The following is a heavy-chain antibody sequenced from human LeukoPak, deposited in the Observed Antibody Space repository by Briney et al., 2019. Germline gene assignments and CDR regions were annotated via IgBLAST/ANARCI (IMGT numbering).Heavy chain of an antibody. CDR2: IYASGST. Sequence: SETLSLTCTVSGGSISSANYYWSWIRQPAGKGLEWIGRIYASGSTNYKPSLNSRVTISLDTSKNQFSLKLTSVTAADTAVYYCARGTSYRWQQLASFDSWGQGTLVTVSS. CDR3: ARGTSYRWQQLASFDS. V-gene: IGHV4-61*02. J-gene: IGHJ4*02. CDR1: GGSISSANYY. D-gene: IGHD6-13*01.